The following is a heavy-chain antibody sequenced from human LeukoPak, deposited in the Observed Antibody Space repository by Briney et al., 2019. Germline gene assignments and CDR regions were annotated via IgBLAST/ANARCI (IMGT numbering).Heavy chain of an antibody. CDR3: ASPKKGYDPGAFDI. CDR2: ISSSSSYI. D-gene: IGHD3-16*01. V-gene: IGHV3-21*01. Sequence: GGSLRLSCAASGFTVRRNTMTWVRQAPGKGLEWVSSISSSSSYIYYADSVKGRFTISGDNAKNSLYLQMNSLRAEDTAVYYCASPKKGYDPGAFDIWGQGTMVTVSS. J-gene: IGHJ3*02. CDR1: GFTVRRNT.